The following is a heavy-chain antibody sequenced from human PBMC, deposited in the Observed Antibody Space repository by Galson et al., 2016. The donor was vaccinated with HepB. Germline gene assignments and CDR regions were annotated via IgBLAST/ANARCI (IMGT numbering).Heavy chain of an antibody. CDR2: ITWNSGNM. Sequence: SLRLSCAASGFTFDDYAMYWVRQAPGKGLEWVSGITWNSGNMGYADSVKGRFTISRDNAKNSLYLQMNSLRAEDTAFYYCAKDAMHNDFWSGYYDHWGQGTLVTVSS. J-gene: IGHJ4*02. CDR1: GFTFDDYA. CDR3: AKDAMHNDFWSGYYDH. D-gene: IGHD3-3*01. V-gene: IGHV3-9*01.